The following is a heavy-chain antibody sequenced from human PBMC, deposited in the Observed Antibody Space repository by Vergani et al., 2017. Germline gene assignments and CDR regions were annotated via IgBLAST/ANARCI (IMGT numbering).Heavy chain of an antibody. CDR3: ARVGRGYQRYFDY. D-gene: IGHD2-2*01. J-gene: IGHJ4*02. CDR1: GGSISSYY. V-gene: IGHV4-59*01. Sequence: QVQLQESGPGLVKPSETLSLTCTVSGGSISSYYWSWIRQPPGKGLEWIGYNNYSGSTNYNPSLKTRVTISVDTSKNQFSLKLSLVTAAYTAVYYCARVGRGYQRYFDYWGQGTLVTVSS. CDR2: NNYSGST.